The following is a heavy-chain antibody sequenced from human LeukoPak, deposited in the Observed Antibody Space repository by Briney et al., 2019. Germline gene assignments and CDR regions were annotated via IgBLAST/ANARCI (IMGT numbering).Heavy chain of an antibody. D-gene: IGHD2-2*01. CDR1: GFTFSSYA. Sequence: QPGGSLRLSCAASGFTFSSYAMSWVRQAPGKGLEWVSAISGSGGSTYYADSVKGRFTISRDNAKNSLYLQMNSLRAEDTAVYYCARDSVPATAILRGIYYYGMDVWGQGTTVTVSS. J-gene: IGHJ6*02. CDR3: ARDSVPATAILRGIYYYGMDV. V-gene: IGHV3-23*01. CDR2: ISGSGGST.